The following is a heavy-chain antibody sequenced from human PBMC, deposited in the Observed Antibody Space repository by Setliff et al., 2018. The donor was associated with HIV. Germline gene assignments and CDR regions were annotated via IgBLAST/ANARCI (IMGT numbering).Heavy chain of an antibody. V-gene: IGHV1-18*01. J-gene: IGHJ3*02. CDR1: GYTFTTYS. CDR3: ARGGLATGAFDI. CDR2: ISAFNGNT. Sequence: ASVKVSCKASGYTFTTYSFTWVRQAPGQGLEWMGWISAFNGNTNYAQKLQGRFTMTTDTSTSTAYMELSRLRSDDTAVYYCARGGLATGAFDIWGQGTMVTVSS. D-gene: IGHD5-12*01.